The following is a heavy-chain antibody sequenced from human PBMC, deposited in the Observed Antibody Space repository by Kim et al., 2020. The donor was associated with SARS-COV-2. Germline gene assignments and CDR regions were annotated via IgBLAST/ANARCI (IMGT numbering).Heavy chain of an antibody. CDR2: IYYSGST. CDR3: ARLKVGVVVTYGHAFDY. V-gene: IGHV4-39*01. Sequence: SETLSLTCTVSGGSISSSSYYWGWIRQPPGKGLEWIGSIYYSGSTYYNPSLKSRVTIYVDTSKNQFSLKLSSVTAADTAVYYCARLKVGVVVTYGHAFDYWGQGTLVTVSS. J-gene: IGHJ4*02. CDR1: GGSISSSSYY. D-gene: IGHD2-21*02.